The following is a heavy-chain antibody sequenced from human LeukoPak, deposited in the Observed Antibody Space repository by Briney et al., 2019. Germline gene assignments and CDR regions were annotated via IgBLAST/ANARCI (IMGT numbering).Heavy chain of an antibody. Sequence: SETLSLTCTVSGGSISSYYWSWIRQPPGKGLEWIGYIYYSGSTNYNPSLKSRVTISVDTSKNQFSLKLSSVTAADTAVYYCARQQNDFWSGYYHYYYGMDVWGQGPRSPSP. CDR1: GGSISSYY. CDR3: ARQQNDFWSGYYHYYYGMDV. J-gene: IGHJ6*02. CDR2: IYYSGST. D-gene: IGHD3-3*01. V-gene: IGHV4-59*13.